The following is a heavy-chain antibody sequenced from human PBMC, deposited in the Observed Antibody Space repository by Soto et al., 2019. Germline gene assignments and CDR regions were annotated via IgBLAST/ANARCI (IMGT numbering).Heavy chain of an antibody. V-gene: IGHV3-30-3*01. CDR2: ISYDGSNK. CDR1: GFTFSSYA. Sequence: GGSLRLSCAASGFTFSSYAMHWVRQAPGKGLEWVAVISYDGSNKYYADSVKGRFTISRDNSKNTLYLQMNSLRAEDTAVYYCASEPRGDFDYWGQGTLVTVSS. D-gene: IGHD3-10*01. J-gene: IGHJ4*02. CDR3: ASEPRGDFDY.